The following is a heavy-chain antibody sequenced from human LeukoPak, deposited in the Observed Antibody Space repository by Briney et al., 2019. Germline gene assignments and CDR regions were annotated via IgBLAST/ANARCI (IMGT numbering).Heavy chain of an antibody. CDR3: ARGRPRALFGVVAQEAVDY. Sequence: SETLSLTCAVYGGSFSGYYWSWIRQPPGKGLEWIGEINHSESTNYNPSLKSRVTISVDTSKNQFSLKLSSVTAADTAVYYCARGRPRALFGVVAQEAVDYWGQGTLVTVSS. J-gene: IGHJ4*02. CDR2: INHSEST. CDR1: GGSFSGYY. V-gene: IGHV4-34*01. D-gene: IGHD3-3*01.